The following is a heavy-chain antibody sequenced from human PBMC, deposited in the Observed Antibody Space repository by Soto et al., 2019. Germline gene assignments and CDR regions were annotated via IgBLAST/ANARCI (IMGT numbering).Heavy chain of an antibody. J-gene: IGHJ4*02. D-gene: IGHD3-22*01. CDR3: AKGKNSYYYDSSGYYC. Sequence: SPRLSCAASGFTFSSYAMSWVRQAPGKGLEWVSAISGSGGSTYYADSVKGRFTISRDNSKNTLYLQMNSLRAEDTAVYYCAKGKNSYYYDSSGYYCCGQGTLVIVSS. CDR2: ISGSGGST. CDR1: GFTFSSYA. V-gene: IGHV3-23*01.